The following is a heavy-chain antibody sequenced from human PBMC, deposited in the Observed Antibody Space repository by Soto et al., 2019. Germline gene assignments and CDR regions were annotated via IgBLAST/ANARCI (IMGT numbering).Heavy chain of an antibody. J-gene: IGHJ4*02. CDR2: ISHLENT. Sequence: SETLSLTCTVSGASISYGGFSWSWIRQSPGKGLEWIGYISHLENTYFHPSFKSRLTTSIGRRRNQFSLNLSSVTAADMAVYYCARGGGYDSFDYWGQGVLVTVSS. D-gene: IGHD5-12*01. CDR3: ARGGGYDSFDY. CDR1: GASISYGGFS. V-gene: IGHV4-30-2*06.